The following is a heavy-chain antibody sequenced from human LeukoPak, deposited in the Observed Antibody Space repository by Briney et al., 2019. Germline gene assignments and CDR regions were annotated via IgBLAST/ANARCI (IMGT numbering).Heavy chain of an antibody. D-gene: IGHD3-10*01. CDR3: ARDDYGWGSHPY. CDR2: IKEDGSEK. CDR1: GFTFSSYW. V-gene: IGHV3-7*04. J-gene: IGHJ4*02. Sequence: SGGSLRLSCAGSGFTFSSYWMTWVRQAPGKGLEWVANIKEDGSEKSYVDSVRGRFTISRDNAKNSLYLQMNSLRAEDTAVYYCARDDYGWGSHPYWGQGTLVTVSS.